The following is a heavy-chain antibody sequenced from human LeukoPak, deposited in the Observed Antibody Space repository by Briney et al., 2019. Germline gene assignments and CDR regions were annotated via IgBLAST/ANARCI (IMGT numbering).Heavy chain of an antibody. CDR1: GFTSSDYY. D-gene: IGHD5-18*01. V-gene: IGHV3-11*04. CDR2: ISSSGSTI. J-gene: IGHJ4*02. CDR3: ARHLSGITGYTYGRGIDY. Sequence: GGSLRLSCAASGFTSSDYYMSWCRQAPGKGLEWVAYISSSGSTIYYADSVKGRFTISRDNAKTSLYLQMNSLRAEDTAVYYCARHLSGITGYTYGRGIDYWGQGTLVTVSS.